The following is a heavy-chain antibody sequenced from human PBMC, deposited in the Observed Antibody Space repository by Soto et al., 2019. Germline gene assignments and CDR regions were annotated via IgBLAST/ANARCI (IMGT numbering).Heavy chain of an antibody. CDR3: ARDNNDFWSLYPLAFDY. CDR1: GGSLTKYY. J-gene: IGHJ4*02. Sequence: SETLSLTCTVSGGSLTKYYWSWIRQPAGKGLEWIGRVSTSGNVVSKASLRSRLTMSVDTSKNQFSLRLTSVTAADTAVYYCARDNNDFWSLYPLAFDYWGQVALVTVSS. V-gene: IGHV4-4*07. CDR2: VSTSGNV. D-gene: IGHD3-3*01.